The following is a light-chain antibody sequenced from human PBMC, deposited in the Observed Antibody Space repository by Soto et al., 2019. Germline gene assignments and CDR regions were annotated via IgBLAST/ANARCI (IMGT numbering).Light chain of an antibody. Sequence: EIQMTQSPSNLSASVGDRVTITCRASQSISNWLAWYQQRPGKAPKLLVYAASSLESGAPSRFSGSGSGTEFTLTISRLQPDDFATYYCQQDNSYWTFGQGTKVDIK. CDR3: QQDNSYWT. J-gene: IGKJ1*01. V-gene: IGKV1-5*01. CDR2: AAS. CDR1: QSISNW.